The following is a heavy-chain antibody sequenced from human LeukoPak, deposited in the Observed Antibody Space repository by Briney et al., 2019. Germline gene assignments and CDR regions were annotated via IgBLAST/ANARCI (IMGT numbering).Heavy chain of an antibody. D-gene: IGHD3-9*01. V-gene: IGHV4-39*01. Sequence: PSETLSLTCTVSGGSLSSSSYYWGWIRPPPGKGLEWIGSIYYSGSTYYHPSLKSRVTISVHTSKNQFSLKLSSVPAADTAVYYCARLFGADILTGHFDYWGQGTLVTVSS. CDR3: ARLFGADILTGHFDY. CDR2: IYYSGST. J-gene: IGHJ4*02. CDR1: GGSLSSSSYY.